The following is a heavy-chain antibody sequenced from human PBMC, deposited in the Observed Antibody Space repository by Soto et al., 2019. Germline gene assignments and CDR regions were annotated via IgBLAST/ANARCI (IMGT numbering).Heavy chain of an antibody. Sequence: GGSLRLSCAASGFTFDDYAMHWVRQAPGKGLEWVSGISWNSGSIGYADSVKGRFTISRDNAKNSLYLQMNSLRAEDTALYYCAKDIKGIAAAGLDYWGQGTLVTVSS. CDR3: AKDIKGIAAAGLDY. CDR2: ISWNSGSI. D-gene: IGHD6-13*01. J-gene: IGHJ4*02. V-gene: IGHV3-9*01. CDR1: GFTFDDYA.